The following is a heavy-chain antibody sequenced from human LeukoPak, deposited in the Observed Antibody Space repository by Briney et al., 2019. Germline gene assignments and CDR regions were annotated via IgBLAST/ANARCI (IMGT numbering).Heavy chain of an antibody. CDR2: IYYSGST. V-gene: IGHV4-59*01. D-gene: IGHD3-16*01. J-gene: IGHJ2*01. CDR1: GGSTSSYY. CDR3: AGGVGYWYFDL. Sequence: PSETLSLTCTVSGGSTSSYYWTWIRQPPGKGLEWIGYIYYSGSTNYNPSLKSRVTISVDTSKNQFSLKLSSVTAADTAVYYCAGGVGYWYFDLWGRGTLVTVSS.